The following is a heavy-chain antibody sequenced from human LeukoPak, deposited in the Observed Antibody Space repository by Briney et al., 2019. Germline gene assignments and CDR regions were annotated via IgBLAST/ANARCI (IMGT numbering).Heavy chain of an antibody. D-gene: IGHD3-10*01. Sequence: SVKVSCKASGYTFTDYYLHWVRQAPGQGLEWMGRINPNSGGTNYAQKFQHRITMTRDTSISTAYMDLSRLRSDDTALYYCARARFGDPIDYWGQGSLVTVSS. CDR1: GYTFTDYY. CDR2: INPNSGGT. CDR3: ARARFGDPIDY. J-gene: IGHJ4*02. V-gene: IGHV1-2*06.